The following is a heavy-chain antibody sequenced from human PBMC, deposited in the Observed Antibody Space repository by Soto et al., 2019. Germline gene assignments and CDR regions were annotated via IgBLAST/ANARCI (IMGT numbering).Heavy chain of an antibody. D-gene: IGHD3-10*01. CDR2: ISHDGSAE. CDR1: GFTSSTYA. CDR3: AKLPITMVRGVRYNYGMDV. J-gene: IGHJ6*02. V-gene: IGHV3-30*04. Sequence: GGCLILSWSTSGFTSSTYAMDWVRQAPGKGLEWVALISHDGSAEYYTDPVKGRCTISSDNSKNTLYLQMNSLRAEDTAVYYCAKLPITMVRGVRYNYGMDVWGQGTTVTVSS.